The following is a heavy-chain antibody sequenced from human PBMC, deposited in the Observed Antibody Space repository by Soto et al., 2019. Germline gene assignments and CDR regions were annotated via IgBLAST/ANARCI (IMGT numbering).Heavy chain of an antibody. D-gene: IGHD1-7*01. CDR2: IGPKSGDT. J-gene: IGHJ4*02. CDR3: GRGRSGELVVFY. Sequence: QVQLVQSGAEVKKSGASVKVSCKASGYRFTGHYIHWVRQAPGQGSEWMGEIGPKSGDTKYAQKFQGRVTMTRDTSITTVYMELSNLSPDDTAVYYCGRGRSGELVVFYWGQGTLVTVYS. CDR1: GYRFTGHY. V-gene: IGHV1-2*02.